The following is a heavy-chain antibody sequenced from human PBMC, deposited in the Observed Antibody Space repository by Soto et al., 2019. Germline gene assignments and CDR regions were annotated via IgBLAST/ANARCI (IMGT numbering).Heavy chain of an antibody. Sequence: ASVKVSCKASGYTFTYYAIHWVRQAPGQRLEWMGWINAGNGYTKYSQRFQGRVTITRDTSASTAYMELSSLRSEDTAVYYCARPRLGPDIVATIRNYFDYWGQGSLVTVSS. V-gene: IGHV1-3*01. CDR3: ARPRLGPDIVATIRNYFDY. CDR2: INAGNGYT. CDR1: GYTFTYYA. J-gene: IGHJ4*02. D-gene: IGHD5-12*01.